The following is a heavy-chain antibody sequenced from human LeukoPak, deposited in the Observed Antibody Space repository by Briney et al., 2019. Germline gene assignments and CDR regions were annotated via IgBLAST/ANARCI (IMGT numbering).Heavy chain of an antibody. CDR3: ARAGVWDSSDTSGYHNGAFDI. J-gene: IGHJ3*02. V-gene: IGHV1-2*06. CDR2: IKPNSGGT. Sequence: GASVKVSCKASGYTFTGYYMRWVRQAPGQGLEWMGRIKPNSGGTNYGQKFQGRVTMTRDTSISIAYMELSNLRSDDTAVYYCARAGVWDSSDTSGYHNGAFDIWGQGTMVTVSS. CDR1: GYTFTGYY. D-gene: IGHD3-22*01.